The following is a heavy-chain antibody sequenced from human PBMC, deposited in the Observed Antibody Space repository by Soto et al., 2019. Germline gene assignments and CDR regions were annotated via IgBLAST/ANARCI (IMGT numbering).Heavy chain of an antibody. Sequence: GESLKISCKGSGYSFTTYWIGWVRQMPGKGLEWMGIIYPGDSDTRYSPSFQGQVTISADKSISTAYLQWSSLRASDTAMYFCARLERTYYYHSSGYPFDYWGQRTYVTLSS. CDR2: IYPGDSDT. D-gene: IGHD3-22*01. V-gene: IGHV5-51*01. J-gene: IGHJ4*02. CDR3: ARLERTYYYHSSGYPFDY. CDR1: GYSFTTYW.